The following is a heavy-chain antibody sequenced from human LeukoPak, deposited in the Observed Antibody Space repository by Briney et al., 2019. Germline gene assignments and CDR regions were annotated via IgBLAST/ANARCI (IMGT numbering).Heavy chain of an antibody. Sequence: GGSLRLSCAASGFIFSPYNMNWVRQAPGKGLEWVSYISSGSTTIYYADSVKGRFTISRDNAKNSLYLQMNSLRAEDTAVSYCARDMDPYYFDYWGQGTLVTVSS. D-gene: IGHD3-10*01. CDR3: ARDMDPYYFDY. J-gene: IGHJ4*02. CDR1: GFIFSPYN. V-gene: IGHV3-48*01. CDR2: ISSGSTTI.